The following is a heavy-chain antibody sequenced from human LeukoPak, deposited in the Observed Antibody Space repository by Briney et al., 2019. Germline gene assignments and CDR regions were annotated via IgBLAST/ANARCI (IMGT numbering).Heavy chain of an antibody. CDR2: ISYDGSNK. CDR1: GFTFSSYA. D-gene: IGHD5-12*01. CDR3: ARDKGGYDSYYFDY. V-gene: IGHV3-30*01. Sequence: PGGSLRLSCAASGFTFSSYAMHWVRQAPGKGLEGVAVISYDGSNKYYADSVKGRFTISRDNSKNTLYLQMNSLRAEDTAVYYCARDKGGYDSYYFDYWGQGTLVTVSS. J-gene: IGHJ4*02.